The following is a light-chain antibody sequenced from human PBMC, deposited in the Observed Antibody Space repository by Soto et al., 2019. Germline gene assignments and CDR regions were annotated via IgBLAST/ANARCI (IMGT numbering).Light chain of an antibody. CDR1: QGIGNS. J-gene: IGKJ5*01. CDR3: QKYNTVPAA. CDR2: SAS. V-gene: IGKV1-27*01. Sequence: DIQMTQSPPSLSASVGDRVTITCRASQGIGNSLAWYQQKPGTVPKLLIQSASTLQSGVPPRFSGSGSGTDFTLTISSLQPEDVAAYYCQKYNTVPAAFGQGTRLEIK.